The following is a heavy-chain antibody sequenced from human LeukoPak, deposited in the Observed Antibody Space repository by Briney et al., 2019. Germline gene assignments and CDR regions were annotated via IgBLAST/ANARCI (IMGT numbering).Heavy chain of an antibody. V-gene: IGHV3-33*08. CDR3: ARGVVPAAPAGFDY. CDR2: IWYDGSNK. J-gene: IGHJ4*02. Sequence: GMSLRLSCAASGFTFSSYGMHWVRQAPGKGLEWVAVIWYDGSNKYYADSVKGRFTTSRDNSKNTLYLQMNSLRAEDTAVYYCARGVVPAAPAGFDYWGQGTLVTVSS. D-gene: IGHD2-2*01. CDR1: GFTFSSYG.